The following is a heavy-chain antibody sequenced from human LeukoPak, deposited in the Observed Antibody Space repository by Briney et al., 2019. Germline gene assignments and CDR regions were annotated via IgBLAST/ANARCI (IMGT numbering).Heavy chain of an antibody. CDR2: IYHSGST. V-gene: IGHV4-38-2*02. CDR1: GYSISSGCY. J-gene: IGHJ4*02. Sequence: SETLSLTCTVSGYSISSGCYWGLIRQPPGKGLEWIGSIYHSGSTYYNPSLKSRVTISVDTSKNQFSLKLTSVTAADTAVYYCARSRRSWSTFDYWGQGTLVTVSS. CDR3: ARSRRSWSTFDY. D-gene: IGHD6-13*01.